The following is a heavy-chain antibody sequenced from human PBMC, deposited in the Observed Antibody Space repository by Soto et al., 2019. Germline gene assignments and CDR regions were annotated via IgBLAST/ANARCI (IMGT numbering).Heavy chain of an antibody. CDR3: AKGDYYDSSGYLDY. D-gene: IGHD3-22*01. Sequence: QVQLVQSGAEVKKPGSSVKVSCKASGGTISSYGISWVRQAPGQGLEWMGGIIPIFGTANYAQKFQGRVTITEDESTSTDYMELSSLKSEDTAVYYCAKGDYYDSSGYLDYWGQGTLVTVSS. V-gene: IGHV1-69*01. CDR2: IIPIFGTA. CDR1: GGTISSYG. J-gene: IGHJ4*02.